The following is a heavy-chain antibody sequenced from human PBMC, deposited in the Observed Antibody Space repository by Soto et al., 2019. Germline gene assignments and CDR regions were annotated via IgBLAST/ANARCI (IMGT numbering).Heavy chain of an antibody. Sequence: GASAKGSCTASGYAFTGYFLPWVRHAPGQGLEWMGWINPYSGGADYAQSFQGRVTMTRDTSISTVYMELSRLRFVDTAVYYCPRVIRGAYDNSPLDTWRQGTVVTVSS. D-gene: IGHD3-22*01. J-gene: IGHJ5*02. CDR2: INPYSGGA. CDR1: GYAFTGYF. CDR3: PRVIRGAYDNSPLDT. V-gene: IGHV1-2*02.